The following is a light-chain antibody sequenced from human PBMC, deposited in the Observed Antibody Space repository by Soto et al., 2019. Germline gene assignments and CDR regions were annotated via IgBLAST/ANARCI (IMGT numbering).Light chain of an antibody. CDR3: QSYDSSLSGWV. CDR2: GNS. J-gene: IGLJ3*02. V-gene: IGLV1-40*01. CDR1: SSNIGAGYD. Sequence: QSVLTQPPSLSGAQGQRVTISCTGSSSNIGAGYDVHWYQQLPGTAPKLLIYGNSNRPSGVPDRFSGSKSGTSASLAITGLRAEDEADYYCQSYDSSLSGWVFGGGTKLTVL.